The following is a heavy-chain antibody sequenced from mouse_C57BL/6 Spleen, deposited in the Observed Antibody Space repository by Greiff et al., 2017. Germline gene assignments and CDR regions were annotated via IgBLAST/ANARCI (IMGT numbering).Heavy chain of an antibody. Sequence: DVKLQESGPGLVKPSQSLSLTCSVTGYSITSGYYWNWIRQFPGNKLEWMGYISYDGSNNYNPSLKNRISITRDTSKNQFFLKLNSVTTEDTATYYCARDLSSGYGYWGQGTTLTVSA. J-gene: IGHJ2*01. CDR1: GYSITSGYY. V-gene: IGHV3-6*01. D-gene: IGHD3-2*02. CDR3: ARDLSSGYGY. CDR2: ISYDGSN.